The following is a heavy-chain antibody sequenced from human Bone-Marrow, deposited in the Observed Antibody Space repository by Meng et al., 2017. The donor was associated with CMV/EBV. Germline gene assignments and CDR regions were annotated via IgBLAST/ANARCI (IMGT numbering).Heavy chain of an antibody. CDR3: ATYRDSGPEDS. V-gene: IGHV3-7*03. Sequence: LSSTASGFTFSNAWMSWVRQAPGKGLGWVANIKKDGSDKYYKDSVKGRFTISRDNAKNSLYLQMNSLRADDTAVYYCATYRDSGPEDSWGQGTLVTVSS. CDR2: IKKDGSDK. D-gene: IGHD5-12*01. J-gene: IGHJ4*02. CDR1: GFTFSNAW.